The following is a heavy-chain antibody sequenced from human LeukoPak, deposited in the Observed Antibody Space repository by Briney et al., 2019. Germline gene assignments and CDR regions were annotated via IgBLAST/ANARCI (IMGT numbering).Heavy chain of an antibody. CDR1: GYTFTRFG. CDR2: ISAYNGNT. J-gene: IGHJ4*02. Sequence: GASVKVSCKTSGYTFTRFGINWVRQAPGQGLEWMGWISAYNGNTKIAQNFQGRVTLTTDTSTSTAYMELRSLRPDDTAVYYCTRASFDYWGQGTLVTVSS. V-gene: IGHV1-18*01. CDR3: TRASFDY.